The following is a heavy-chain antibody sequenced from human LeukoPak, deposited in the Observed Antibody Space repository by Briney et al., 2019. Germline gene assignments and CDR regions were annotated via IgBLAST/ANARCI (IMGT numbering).Heavy chain of an antibody. D-gene: IGHD3-10*01. CDR2: ISYDGSNK. V-gene: IGHV3-30*04. J-gene: IGHJ4*02. CDR3: SSGWLFGY. Sequence: PGRSLRLSCAASGFTFSSYAMNWVRQAPGKGLEWMAFISYDGSNKYYADSVKGRFTISRDNSKNTLYLQMNSLRAEDTAVYYCSSGWLFGYWGQGTLVTVSS. CDR1: GFTFSSYA.